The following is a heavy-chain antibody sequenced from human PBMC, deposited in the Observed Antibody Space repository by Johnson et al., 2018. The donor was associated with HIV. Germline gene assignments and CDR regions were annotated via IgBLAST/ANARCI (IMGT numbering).Heavy chain of an antibody. CDR3: ASALCTWGAFAS. Sequence: QMQLVESGGGVVQPGRSLRLSCAASGFTFSSYAMHWVRQAPGKGLEWVAVISYDGSNKYYADSVKGRFTISRDNSKNTLYLQMNSLRAEDTAVYYCASALCTWGAFASWGQGTMVTVSS. CDR2: ISYDGSNK. J-gene: IGHJ3*02. CDR1: GFTFSSYA. D-gene: IGHD2-8*01. V-gene: IGHV3-30-3*01.